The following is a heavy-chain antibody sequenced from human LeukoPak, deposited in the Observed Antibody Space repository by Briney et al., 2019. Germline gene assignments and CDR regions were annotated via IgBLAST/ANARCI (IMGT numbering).Heavy chain of an antibody. CDR2: IKQDGSEK. D-gene: IGHD2-2*01. CDR3: ARDPRYCSSTSCHDAFDI. CDR1: GFTLSSYW. J-gene: IGHJ3*02. Sequence: VGTLRLSCAASGFTLSSYWMSWVRQAPGKGLEWVANIKQDGSEKYYVDSVKGRFTISRDNAKNSLYLQMNSLRAEDTAVYYCARDPRYCSSTSCHDAFDIWGQGTMVTVSS. V-gene: IGHV3-7*01.